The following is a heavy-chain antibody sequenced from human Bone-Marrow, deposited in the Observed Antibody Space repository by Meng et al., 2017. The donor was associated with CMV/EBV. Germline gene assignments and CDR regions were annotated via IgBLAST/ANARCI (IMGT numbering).Heavy chain of an antibody. J-gene: IGHJ4*02. CDR3: AVTYYCDSSGYYSFDY. D-gene: IGHD3-22*01. CDR1: GYTFTSYG. CDR2: ISAYNGNT. Sequence: GQPVQSGSEVKEPGGSVKVSCKGSGYTFTSYGISWVRQAPGQGLEWMGWISAYNGNTNYAQKLQGRVTMTTDTSTSTAYMELRSLRSDDTAVYYCAVTYYCDSSGYYSFDYWGQGTLVTVSS. V-gene: IGHV1-18*01.